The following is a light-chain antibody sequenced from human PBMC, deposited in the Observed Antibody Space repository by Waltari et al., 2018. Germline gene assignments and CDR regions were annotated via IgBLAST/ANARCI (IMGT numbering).Light chain of an antibody. CDR3: LQYYSTPPGT. Sequence: DIVMTPSPDSLAVSLGGRATIHCQSSQSVLYSSNNNNYLAWYQQKPGQSPKLPIYCESTRGSGVPDRFRGSGSGTDFALTISSLQAEDVAIYYCLQYYSTPPGTFGQGTKVEIK. V-gene: IGKV4-1*01. CDR1: QSVLYSSNNNNY. J-gene: IGKJ1*01. CDR2: CES.